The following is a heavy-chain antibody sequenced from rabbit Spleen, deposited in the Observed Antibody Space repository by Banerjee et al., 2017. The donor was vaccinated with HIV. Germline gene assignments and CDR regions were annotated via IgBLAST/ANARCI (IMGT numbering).Heavy chain of an antibody. J-gene: IGHJ4*01. CDR3: ARREGGTSFDL. Sequence: QEQLVESGGDLVQPEGSLTLTCTASGFSFSNSYYMCWVRQAPGKGLEWIGCVYGGTSGTTYYANWAKGRFTVSKTSSTTVTLQMTSLTAADTATYNCARREGGTSFDLWGPGTLVTVS. CDR1: GFSFSNSYY. V-gene: IGHV1S45*01. CDR2: VYGGTSGTT. D-gene: IGHD7-1*01.